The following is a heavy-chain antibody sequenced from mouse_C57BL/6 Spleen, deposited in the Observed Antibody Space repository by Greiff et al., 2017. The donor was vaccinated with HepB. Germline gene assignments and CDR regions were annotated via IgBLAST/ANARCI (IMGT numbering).Heavy chain of an antibody. D-gene: IGHD3-2*02. Sequence: EVQLVESGGGLVQPGGSMKLSCAASGFTFSDAWMDWVRQSPEKGLEWVAEIRNKANNHATYYAESVKGRFTISRDDSKSSVYLQMNSLRAEDTGIYYCARTAQATGFAYWGQGTLVTVSA. CDR1: GFTFSDAW. V-gene: IGHV6-6*01. J-gene: IGHJ3*01. CDR2: IRNKANNHAT. CDR3: ARTAQATGFAY.